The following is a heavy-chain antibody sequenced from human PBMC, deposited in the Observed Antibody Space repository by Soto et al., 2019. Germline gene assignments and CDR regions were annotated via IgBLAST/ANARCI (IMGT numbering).Heavy chain of an antibody. CDR3: ARDIYSNYERTFDY. D-gene: IGHD4-4*01. Sequence: GGSLRLSCAASGFTFSSYSMNWVRQAPGKGLEWVSSISSSSSYIYYADSVKGRFTISRDNAKNSLYLQMNSLRAEDTAVYYCARDIYSNYERTFDYWGQGTLVTVSS. CDR2: ISSSSSYI. J-gene: IGHJ4*02. CDR1: GFTFSSYS. V-gene: IGHV3-21*01.